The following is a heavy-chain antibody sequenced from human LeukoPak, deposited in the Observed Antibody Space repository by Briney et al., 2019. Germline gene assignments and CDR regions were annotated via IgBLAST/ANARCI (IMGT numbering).Heavy chain of an antibody. D-gene: IGHD6-13*01. Sequence: GGSLRLSCAASGFTFSSHAMNWVRQAPGKGLEWVSTITGSGSSTYYADSVKGRFTMSRDNSKNTLYLQMNSLRAEDTAVYYCAQRSSSWYWGQGTLVTVSS. CDR3: AQRSSSWY. V-gene: IGHV3-23*01. CDR2: ITGSGSST. CDR1: GFTFSSHA. J-gene: IGHJ4*02.